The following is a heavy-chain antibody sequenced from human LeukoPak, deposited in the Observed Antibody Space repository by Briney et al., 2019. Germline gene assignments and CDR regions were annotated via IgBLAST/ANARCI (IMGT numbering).Heavy chain of an antibody. Sequence: GGSLRLSCAASGFTFSSYGMHWVRQAPGKGLEWVAVIWYDGSNKYYADSVKGRFTISRDNSKNTLYLQMNSLRAEDTAVYYFARSISMVRGVIMNWFDPWGQGTLVTVSS. D-gene: IGHD3-10*01. CDR1: GFTFSSYG. V-gene: IGHV3-33*01. CDR3: ARSISMVRGVIMNWFDP. CDR2: IWYDGSNK. J-gene: IGHJ5*02.